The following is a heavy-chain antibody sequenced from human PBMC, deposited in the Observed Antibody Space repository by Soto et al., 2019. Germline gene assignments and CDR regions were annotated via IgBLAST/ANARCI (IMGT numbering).Heavy chain of an antibody. CDR1: GVSFNNNG. Sequence: QVQLVQSGAEVKKPGSSVKVSCKTSGVSFNNNGIGWVRQAPGHGLEWMGGVSPPFRTSNYARKFQGRISITADASMDTVNMELSSLTSEDTAQYYCARVLYYGSGSYSPYGMDVWGQGTTVTVSS. J-gene: IGHJ6*02. CDR3: ARVLYYGSGSYSPYGMDV. D-gene: IGHD3-10*01. CDR2: VSPPFRTS. V-gene: IGHV1-69*01.